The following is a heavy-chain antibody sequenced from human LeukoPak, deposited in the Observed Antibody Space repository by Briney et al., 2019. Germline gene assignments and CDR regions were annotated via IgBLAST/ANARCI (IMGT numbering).Heavy chain of an antibody. CDR2: IKQDGSEK. V-gene: IGHV3-7*01. J-gene: IGHJ3*02. CDR1: GFTFSSYW. D-gene: IGHD3-22*01. Sequence: GGFLRLSCAASGFTFSSYWMSWVRQAPGKGLEWVANIKQDGSEKYYVDSVKGRFTISRDNAKNSLYLQVNSLRAEDTALYYCARIGASLYDSSGYMMKNAFDIWGQGTMVTVSS. CDR3: ARIGASLYDSSGYMMKNAFDI.